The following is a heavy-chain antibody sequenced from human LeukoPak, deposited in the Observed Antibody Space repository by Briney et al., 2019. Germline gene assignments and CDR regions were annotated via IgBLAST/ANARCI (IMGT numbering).Heavy chain of an antibody. V-gene: IGHV4-39*02. Sequence: SETLSLTCTVSGGSISSSSYYWGWIRQPPGKGLEWIGSIYYSGSTYYDPSLKSRVTISVDTSKNQFSLKLSSVSAADTAVYYCARESRTSRRKFDPWGQGTLVTVSS. CDR3: ARESRTSRRKFDP. CDR1: GGSISSSSYY. CDR2: IYYSGST. J-gene: IGHJ5*02. D-gene: IGHD2-2*01.